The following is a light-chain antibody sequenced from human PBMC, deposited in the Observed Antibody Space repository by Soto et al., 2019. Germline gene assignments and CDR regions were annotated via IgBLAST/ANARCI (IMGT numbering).Light chain of an antibody. V-gene: IGKV3-15*01. J-gene: IGKJ5*01. CDR3: QHYHGWPIT. CDR1: QSVSSH. CDR2: DAS. Sequence: EIVMTQSPATLSVSPGEGATVSCRASQSVSSHLAWYQHKPGQAPRLLFYDASTRATGIPARFSGSGSGTEFTLTLSSLQSEDFAFYYRQHYHGWPITFGQGTRLEIK.